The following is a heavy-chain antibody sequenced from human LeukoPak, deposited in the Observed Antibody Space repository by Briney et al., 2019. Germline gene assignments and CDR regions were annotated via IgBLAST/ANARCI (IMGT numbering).Heavy chain of an antibody. D-gene: IGHD3-10*01. Sequence: SETLSLTCTVSGVSISSYYWSWLRQPAGKGLEWIGRIYTSGSTNYNPSLKSRVTMSVDTSKHQFSLKLSSVTAADTAVYYCARDRNYGSGSYVFDPWGQGALVTVSS. J-gene: IGHJ5*02. CDR3: ARDRNYGSGSYVFDP. CDR2: IYTSGST. V-gene: IGHV4-4*07. CDR1: GVSISSYY.